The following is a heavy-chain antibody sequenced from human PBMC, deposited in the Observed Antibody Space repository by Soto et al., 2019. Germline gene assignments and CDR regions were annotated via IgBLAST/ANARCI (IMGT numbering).Heavy chain of an antibody. Sequence: ASETLSLTCTVCGGSISSYYWSWIRQPPGKGLEWIGYIYYSGSTNYNPSLKSRVTISVDTSKNQFSLKLSSVTAADTAVYYCARVDATGGSGSYYHYYYYGMDVWGQGTTVTVSS. J-gene: IGHJ6*02. CDR1: GGSISSYY. D-gene: IGHD3-10*01. V-gene: IGHV4-59*01. CDR3: ARVDATGGSGSYYHYYYYGMDV. CDR2: IYYSGST.